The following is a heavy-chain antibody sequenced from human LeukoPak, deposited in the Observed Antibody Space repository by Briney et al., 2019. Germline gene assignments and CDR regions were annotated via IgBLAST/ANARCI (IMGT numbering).Heavy chain of an antibody. V-gene: IGHV3-30*03. CDR2: ISYDGSNK. CDR3: ARVGTGGEPRDY. D-gene: IGHD1-14*01. Sequence: GSLRLSCAASGFTFSSFGMHWVRQAPGKGLEWVAVISYDGSNKYYADSVKGRFAISRDNSKNTLYLQMNSLRAEDTAVYYCARVGTGGEPRDYWGQGTLVTVSS. J-gene: IGHJ4*02. CDR1: GFTFSSFG.